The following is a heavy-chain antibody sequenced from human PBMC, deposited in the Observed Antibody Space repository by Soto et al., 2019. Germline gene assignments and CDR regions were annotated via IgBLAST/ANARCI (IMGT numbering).Heavy chain of an antibody. J-gene: IGHJ4*02. CDR2: ISTSGETT. D-gene: IGHD4-17*01. V-gene: IGHV3-23*01. CDR3: AKDQYGSGDYGRFDF. Sequence: WISKTHGKGLEWVSSISTSGETTYYADSVKGRFTISRDNSYNTLFLQMDSLRVDDAAMYYCAKDQYGSGDYGRFDFWGQGSLVTVSS.